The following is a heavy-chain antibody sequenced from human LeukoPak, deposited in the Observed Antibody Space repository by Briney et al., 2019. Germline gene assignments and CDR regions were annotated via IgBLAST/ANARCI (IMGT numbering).Heavy chain of an antibody. J-gene: IGHJ5*02. V-gene: IGHV3-23*01. D-gene: IGHD3-9*01. CDR3: AKDRFDILTGYYNWFDP. CDR2: ISGSGGST. CDR1: GFTFSSYA. Sequence: GGSLRLSCAASGFTFSSYAMSWVRQAPGKGLEWVSAISGSGGSTYYADSVKGRFTISRDNSKNTLYLQMNSLRAEDTAVYYCAKDRFDILTGYYNWFDPWGQGTLVTVSS.